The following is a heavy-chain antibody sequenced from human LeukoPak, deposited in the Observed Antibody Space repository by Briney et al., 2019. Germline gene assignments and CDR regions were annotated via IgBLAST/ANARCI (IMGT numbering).Heavy chain of an antibody. CDR3: ARDWFHAIDY. V-gene: IGHV3-74*01. CDR2: IRSDGSDA. Sequence: GGSLRLSCAASGFTFSNYAMSWVRQAPGKGLVWVSRIRSDGSDARYAESVKGRFTIYRDNAKNTLYLQMNSLRDEDTAVYYCARDWFHAIDYWGQGTLVTVSS. CDR1: GFTFSNYA. J-gene: IGHJ4*02. D-gene: IGHD2/OR15-2a*01.